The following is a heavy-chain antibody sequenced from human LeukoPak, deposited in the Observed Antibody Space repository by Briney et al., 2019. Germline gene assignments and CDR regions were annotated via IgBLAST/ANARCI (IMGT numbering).Heavy chain of an antibody. CDR2: IKQDGSEK. D-gene: IGHD2-8*01. Sequence: GGSLRLSCAASGFTFSSYWMSWVRHAPGKGLEWVANIKQDGSEKYYEDSVKGRFSISRDNAKNSLYLQMNRLRAEDTAVYYCARLMTSEVGFDYWGQGTLVTVSS. CDR1: GFTFSSYW. CDR3: ARLMTSEVGFDY. J-gene: IGHJ4*02. V-gene: IGHV3-7*05.